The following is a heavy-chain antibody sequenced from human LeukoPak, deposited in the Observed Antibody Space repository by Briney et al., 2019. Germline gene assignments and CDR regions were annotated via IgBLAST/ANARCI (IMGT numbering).Heavy chain of an antibody. CDR1: GFTVSSNY. J-gene: IGHJ4*02. Sequence: GGPLRLSCAASGFTVSSNYMSWVRQAPGKGLEWVSVIYSGGSTYYADSVKGRFTISRDNSKNTLYLQMNSLRAEDTAVYYCAREETGGYCSSTSCSDWGQGTLVTVSS. CDR2: IYSGGST. CDR3: AREETGGYCSSTSCSD. D-gene: IGHD2-2*01. V-gene: IGHV3-53*01.